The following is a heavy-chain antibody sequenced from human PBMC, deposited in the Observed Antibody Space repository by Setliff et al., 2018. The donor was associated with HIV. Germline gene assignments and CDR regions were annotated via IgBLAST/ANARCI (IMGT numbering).Heavy chain of an antibody. CDR3: ARGGAIGVSVGAT. CDR1: RFTFSTYW. Sequence: QPGGSLRLSCAASRFTFSTYWMIWVRQAPGKGLEWLANINQDGSEQNSADSLKGRFSVSKDNAKNSLSLQMNSLRAEDTAVYYCARGGAIGVSVGATWGQGTLVTVSS. CDR2: INQDGSEQ. D-gene: IGHD2-15*01. J-gene: IGHJ5*02. V-gene: IGHV3-7*01.